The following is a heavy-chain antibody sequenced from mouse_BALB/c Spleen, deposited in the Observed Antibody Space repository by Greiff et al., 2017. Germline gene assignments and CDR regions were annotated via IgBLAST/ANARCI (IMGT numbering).Heavy chain of an antibody. Sequence: VQGVESGPGLVAPSQSLSITCTVSGFSLTGYGVNWVRQPPGKGLEWLGMIWGDGSTDYNSALKSRLSISKDNSKSQVFLKMNSLQTDDTARYYCARYGYYYAMDYWGQGTSVTVSS. CDR1: GFSLTGYG. V-gene: IGHV2-6-7*01. CDR2: IWGDGST. D-gene: IGHD2-2*01. CDR3: ARYGYYYAMDY. J-gene: IGHJ4*01.